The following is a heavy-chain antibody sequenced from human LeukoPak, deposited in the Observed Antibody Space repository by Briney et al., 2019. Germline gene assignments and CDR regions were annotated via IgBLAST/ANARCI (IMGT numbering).Heavy chain of an antibody. CDR2: ISGSGGST. CDR1: GFTFSSYA. V-gene: IGHV3-23*01. J-gene: IGHJ4*02. CDR3: AKSRAPEHYYDSSGYDHFFDY. Sequence: GGSLRLSCAASGFTFSSYAMSWVRQVPGKGLEWVSAISGSGGSTYYADSVKGRFTISRDNSKNTLYLQMNSLRAEDTAVYYCAKSRAPEHYYDSSGYDHFFDYWGQGTLVTVSS. D-gene: IGHD3-22*01.